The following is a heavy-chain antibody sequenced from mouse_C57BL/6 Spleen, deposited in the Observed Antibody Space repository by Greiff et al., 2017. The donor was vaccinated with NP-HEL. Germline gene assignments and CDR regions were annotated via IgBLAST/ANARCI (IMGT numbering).Heavy chain of an antibody. CDR3: ARMFGEGRRAWFAY. Sequence: QVQLQQPGTELVKPGASVKLSCKASGYTFTSYWMHWVKQRPGQGLEWIGNINPSNGGTNYNEKFKSKATRTVDKSSSTAYMQLSSLTSEDSAVYYCARMFGEGRRAWFAYWGQGTLVTVSA. V-gene: IGHV1-53*01. CDR1: GYTFTSYW. J-gene: IGHJ3*01. CDR2: INPSNGGT.